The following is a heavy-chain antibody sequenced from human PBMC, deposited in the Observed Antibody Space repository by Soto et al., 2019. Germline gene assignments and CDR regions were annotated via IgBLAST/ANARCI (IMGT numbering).Heavy chain of an antibody. CDR3: ARAGSEYYYDSSGYYYVY. J-gene: IGHJ4*02. CDR1: GYTFTSYA. Sequence: ASVKVSCKASGYTFTSYAMHWVRQAPGQRLEWMGWINAGNGNTKYSQKFQGRVTITRDTSASTAYMELSSLRSEDTAVYYCARAGSEYYYDSSGYYYVYWGQGTLVTVYS. CDR2: INAGNGNT. V-gene: IGHV1-3*01. D-gene: IGHD3-22*01.